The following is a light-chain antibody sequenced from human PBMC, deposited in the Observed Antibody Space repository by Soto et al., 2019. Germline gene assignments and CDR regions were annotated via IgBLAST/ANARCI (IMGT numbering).Light chain of an antibody. CDR2: GAS. Sequence: EIVLTQSPGTLSLSPGERATLSCRASQSVSSNYLAWYQQKPGQAPRLLIYGASNRATGIPDRFSGSGSGTDFTLTISRLEPEDFAVDYCQQYGSSPLITFGQGTRLEIK. V-gene: IGKV3-20*01. CDR1: QSVSSNY. J-gene: IGKJ5*01. CDR3: QQYGSSPLIT.